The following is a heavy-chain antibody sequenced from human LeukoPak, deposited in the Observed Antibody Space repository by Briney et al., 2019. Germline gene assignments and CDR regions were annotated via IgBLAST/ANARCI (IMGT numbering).Heavy chain of an antibody. J-gene: IGHJ4*02. CDR2: ISWNSGSI. CDR1: GFTFDDYA. D-gene: IGHD6-19*01. V-gene: IGHV3-9*01. CDR3: AKVEYSSAYFDY. Sequence: GGSLRLSCAASGFTFDDYAMHWVRHAPGKGLEWVSGISWNSGSIGYADSVKGRFTISRDNAKNSLYLQMNSLRAEDTALYYCAKVEYSSAYFDYWGQGTLVTVSS.